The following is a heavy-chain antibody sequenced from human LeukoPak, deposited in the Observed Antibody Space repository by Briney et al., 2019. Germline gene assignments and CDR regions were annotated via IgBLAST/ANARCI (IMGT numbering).Heavy chain of an antibody. V-gene: IGHV4-31*03. D-gene: IGHD3-22*01. CDR3: ARDLNDSSGYGMDV. Sequence: SETLSLTCTVSGGSISSGGYYWSWIRQHPGKGLEWIGYIYYSGSTYYNPSLKSRVTISVDTSKNQFSLMLSSVTAADTAVYYCARDLNDSSGYGMDVWGQGTTVTVSS. CDR2: IYYSGST. CDR1: GGSISSGGYY. J-gene: IGHJ6*02.